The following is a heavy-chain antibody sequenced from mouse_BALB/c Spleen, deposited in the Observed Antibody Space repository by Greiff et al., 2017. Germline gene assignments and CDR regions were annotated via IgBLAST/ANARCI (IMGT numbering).Heavy chain of an antibody. V-gene: IGHV1-69*02. CDR2: IYPSDSYT. CDR1: GYTFTSYW. D-gene: IGHD4-1*01. J-gene: IGHJ4*01. Sequence: QVQLQQPGAELVRPGASVKLSCKASGYTFTSYWINWVKQRPGQGLEWIGNIYPSDSYTNYNQKFKDKATLTVDKSSSTAYMQLSSPTSEDSAVYYCTRSHSWDDAMDYWGQGTSVTVSS. CDR3: TRSHSWDDAMDY.